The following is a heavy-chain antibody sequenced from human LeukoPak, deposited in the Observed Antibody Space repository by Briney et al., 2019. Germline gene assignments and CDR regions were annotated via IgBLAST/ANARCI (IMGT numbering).Heavy chain of an antibody. CDR3: ARGRSADSSSWYYFDY. D-gene: IGHD6-13*01. CDR1: GYTFTGYY. V-gene: IGHV1-2*02. J-gene: IGHJ4*02. Sequence: ASVKVSCKASGYTFTGYYMHWVRQAPGQGLEWMGWINPNSGGTNYAQKFQGRVTMTRDTSISTAYMELSRLRSEDTAVYYCARGRSADSSSWYYFDYWGQGTLVTVSS. CDR2: INPNSGGT.